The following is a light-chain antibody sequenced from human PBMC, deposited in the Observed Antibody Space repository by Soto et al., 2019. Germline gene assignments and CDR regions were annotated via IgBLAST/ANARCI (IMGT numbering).Light chain of an antibody. J-gene: IGKJ5*01. Sequence: IQMTQSPSSLSASVGDRVTITCRASQTISNYLNWYQQKPGKAPYLLFYAASSLQSGVPSRVSGSSSGTDFTLTITSLQPEDFATYYCQQTYSTPISFGQGTRLEI. CDR3: QQTYSTPIS. CDR2: AAS. CDR1: QTISNY. V-gene: IGKV1-39*01.